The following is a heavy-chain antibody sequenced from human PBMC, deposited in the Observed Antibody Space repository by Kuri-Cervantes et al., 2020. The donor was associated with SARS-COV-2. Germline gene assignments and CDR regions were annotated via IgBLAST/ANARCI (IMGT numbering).Heavy chain of an antibody. CDR2: ILYDGSNK. Sequence: GGSLRPSVVPSGFTFSTNGTNWVRQAPGKGMEWVAFILYDGSNKYYADSVRGRFTISRDNSKNTLYLQMNSLRAQDTAVYYGAKGYRCSSTSCYVYGYHYYYMDVWGKGTTVTVSS. CDR3: AKGYRCSSTSCYVYGYHYYYMDV. D-gene: IGHD2-2*01. CDR1: GFTFSTNG. J-gene: IGHJ6*03. V-gene: IGHV3-30*02.